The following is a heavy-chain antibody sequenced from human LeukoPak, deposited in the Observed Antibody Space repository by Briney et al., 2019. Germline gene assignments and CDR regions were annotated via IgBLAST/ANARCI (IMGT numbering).Heavy chain of an antibody. Sequence: GGSLRLSCAASGFTFSSHGMHWVRQAPGKGLEWVAVMWFDGSNIYYAASVKGRLTISRDNSNNTLYLQMNSLRAEDTAVYYCARDYSSSWLRFFDYWGQGTLVTVSS. D-gene: IGHD6-6*01. CDR2: MWFDGSNI. J-gene: IGHJ4*02. CDR1: GFTFSSHG. V-gene: IGHV3-33*01. CDR3: ARDYSSSWLRFFDY.